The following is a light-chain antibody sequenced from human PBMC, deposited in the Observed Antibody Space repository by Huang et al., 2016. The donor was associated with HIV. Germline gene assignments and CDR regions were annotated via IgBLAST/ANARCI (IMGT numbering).Light chain of an antibody. Sequence: EILMTQSPATLSVSPGERATLSCRASQSVSSNLAWYQQKPGQAPRLLIYGASTRATCIPARFSGSGSGTDFTLTVSSLQSEDFAVYYCQQCNNWPLSFGGGTKVEIK. V-gene: IGKV3-15*01. CDR3: QQCNNWPLS. CDR2: GAS. J-gene: IGKJ4*01. CDR1: QSVSSN.